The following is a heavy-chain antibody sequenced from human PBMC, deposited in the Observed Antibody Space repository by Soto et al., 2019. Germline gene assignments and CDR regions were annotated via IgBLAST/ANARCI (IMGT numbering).Heavy chain of an antibody. CDR2: IGTAGDT. J-gene: IGHJ4*02. CDR3: ARDHSSIGGSCRSRYILWDY. CDR1: GFTFSSYD. D-gene: IGHD2-15*01. V-gene: IGHV3-13*01. Sequence: EVQLVESGGGLVQPGGSLRLSCAASGFTFSSYDMHWVRQATGKGLEWVSAIGTAGDTYYPGSVKGRFTISRENAKNSLYLQMNSLRAGDTAVYYCARDHSSIGGSCRSRYILWDYWGQGTLVTVSS.